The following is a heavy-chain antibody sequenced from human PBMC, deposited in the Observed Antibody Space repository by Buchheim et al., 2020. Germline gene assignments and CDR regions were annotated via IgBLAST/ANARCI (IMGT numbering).Heavy chain of an antibody. CDR2: ISDSGGST. CDR3: AKATLGYCSGGSCSRPLYCMDV. D-gene: IGHD2-15*01. Sequence: EVQLLESGGGLVQPGGSLRLPCAASGFTFSSYAMSWVRQAPGKGLEWVSAISDSGGSTYYADSVKGRFTISRDNSKNTLYLQMNSLRAEDTAVYYCAKATLGYCSGGSCSRPLYCMDVWGQGTT. V-gene: IGHV3-23*01. CDR1: GFTFSSYA. J-gene: IGHJ6*02.